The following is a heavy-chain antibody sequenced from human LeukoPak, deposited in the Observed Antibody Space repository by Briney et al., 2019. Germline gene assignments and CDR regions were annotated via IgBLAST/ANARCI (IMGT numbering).Heavy chain of an antibody. CDR3: ARLRGGLTVLREVYFDY. CDR2: IYPGDPDT. CDR1: GYSFTSYW. J-gene: IGHJ4*02. D-gene: IGHD3-10*01. V-gene: IGHV5-51*01. Sequence: GESLKISCKGSGYSFTSYWIGWVRQMPGKGLEWMGIIYPGDPDTTYSPSFQGQVTISADKSISTAYLQWSSLKASDTAMYYCARLRGGLTVLREVYFDYWGQGTLVTVSS.